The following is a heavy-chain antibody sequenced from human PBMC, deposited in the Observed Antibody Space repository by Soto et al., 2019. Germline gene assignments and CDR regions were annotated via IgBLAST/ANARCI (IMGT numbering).Heavy chain of an antibody. CDR2: VSYDGSNQ. Sequence: QVQVVESGGGVVQPGRSLRLSCAASGFTFSSYAMHWVRQAPDKGLEWVAVVSYDGSNQYYADSVKGRFTISRDNSKNTLYLQMSSLRAEDTALYYCAKDLGVQQWVYYALDDWGQGTAVTVSS. CDR1: GFTFSSYA. J-gene: IGHJ6*02. V-gene: IGHV3-30*18. CDR3: AKDLGVQQWVYYALDD. D-gene: IGHD6-19*01.